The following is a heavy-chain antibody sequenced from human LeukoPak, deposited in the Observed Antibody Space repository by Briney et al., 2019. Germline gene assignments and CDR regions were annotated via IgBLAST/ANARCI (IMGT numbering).Heavy chain of an antibody. V-gene: IGHV1-2*02. Sequence: ASVKVSCKASGYTFTGYYMHWVRQAPGQGLEWMGWINPNSGGTNYAQKFQGRVTMTRDTSISTAYMELRSLRSDDTAVYYCARAGLGGGSDFDYWGQGTLVTVSS. J-gene: IGHJ4*02. CDR3: ARAGLGGGSDFDY. D-gene: IGHD3-16*01. CDR1: GYTFTGYY. CDR2: INPNSGGT.